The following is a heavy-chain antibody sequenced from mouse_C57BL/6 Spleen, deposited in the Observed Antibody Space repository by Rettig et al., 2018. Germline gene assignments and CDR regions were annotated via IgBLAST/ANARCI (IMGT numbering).Heavy chain of an antibody. Sequence: EVQLQQSGPELVKPGASVKISCKASGYTFTDYYMNWVKQSHGKSLEWIGDINPNNGGTSYNQKFKGKATLTVDKSSSTAYMELRSLTSEDSAVYYCASGFTTVVDYWGQGTTLTVS. CDR2: INPNNGGT. CDR3: ASGFTTVVDY. J-gene: IGHJ2*01. V-gene: IGHV1-26*01. D-gene: IGHD1-1*01. CDR1: GYTFTDYY.